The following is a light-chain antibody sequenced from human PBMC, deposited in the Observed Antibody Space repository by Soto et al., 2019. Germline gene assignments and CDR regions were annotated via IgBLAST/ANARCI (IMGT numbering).Light chain of an antibody. CDR3: QQSDSTPYT. CDR2: DAS. V-gene: IGKV1-39*01. J-gene: IGKJ2*01. Sequence: DIQMTQSPSSLSASVGDRVTITCRASQTISTYLNWYQQKPGKAPILLIYDASSLLSGVPSRFSGSGSETDFTLTIASLQPEDFSTYYCQQSDSTPYTFGQGTKVEI. CDR1: QTISTY.